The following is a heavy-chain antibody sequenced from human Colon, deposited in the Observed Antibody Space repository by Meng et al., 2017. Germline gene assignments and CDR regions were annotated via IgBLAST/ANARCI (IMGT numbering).Heavy chain of an antibody. Sequence: GGSLRLSCAAAGFDFTHYAMHWVRQAPGKGLEWVAGITWKSGSIGYADYVKGRFIISRDNAKNSLYLKMNSLRAEDTALYYCAKDYCSGETCLLRNTWFDSWGQGTLVTVSS. V-gene: IGHV3-9*01. J-gene: IGHJ5*01. CDR1: GFDFTHYA. D-gene: IGHD2-15*01. CDR3: AKDYCSGETCLLRNTWFDS. CDR2: ITWKSGSI.